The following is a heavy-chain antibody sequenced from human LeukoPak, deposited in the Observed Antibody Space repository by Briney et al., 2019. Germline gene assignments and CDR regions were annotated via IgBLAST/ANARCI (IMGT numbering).Heavy chain of an antibody. CDR2: ISYTGTYI. CDR3: VRDRGTYRPIDY. J-gene: IGHJ4*02. CDR1: AFSLNAYN. V-gene: IGHV3-21*04. Sequence: GGSLRLSCAASAFSLNAYNMNWVRQAPGKGLEWVSSISYTGTYIYYADSVKGRFTISRDDAQNSLYLQMDSLRAEDTAIYYCVRDRGTYRPIDYWGQGTLVTVSS. D-gene: IGHD1-26*01.